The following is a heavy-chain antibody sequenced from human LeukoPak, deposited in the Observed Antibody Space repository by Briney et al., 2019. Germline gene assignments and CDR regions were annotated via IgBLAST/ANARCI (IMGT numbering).Heavy chain of an antibody. CDR2: ISGSGSDI. V-gene: IGHV3-21*05. Sequence: GGSLRLSCAGSGFTFSFYSLNWVRQAPGRGLEWVSFISGSGSDIFYADSVKGRFTISRDNAKNSVSLQMDSLRGDDTAVYYCARVRSGFDYWGQGTLVTVSS. J-gene: IGHJ4*02. CDR3: ARVRSGFDY. CDR1: GFTFSFYS. D-gene: IGHD3-3*01.